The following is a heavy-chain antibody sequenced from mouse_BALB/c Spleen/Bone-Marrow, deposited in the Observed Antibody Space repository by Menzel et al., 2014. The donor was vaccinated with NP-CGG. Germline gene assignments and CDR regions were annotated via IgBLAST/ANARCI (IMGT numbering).Heavy chain of an antibody. D-gene: IGHD1-2*01. CDR1: GFTFSSFG. J-gene: IGHJ4*01. CDR2: ISGGSSII. CDR3: ARKDYFGYAAMDY. V-gene: IGHV5-17*02. Sequence: EVKLEESGGGLVQPGGSRKLSCAAPGFTFSSFGMHWVRQAPEKGLEWVAYISGGSSIIYYADTVKGRFTISRDNPKNTLFLQMTSLRSEDTAIYYCARKDYFGYAAMDYWGQGTSVTVSS.